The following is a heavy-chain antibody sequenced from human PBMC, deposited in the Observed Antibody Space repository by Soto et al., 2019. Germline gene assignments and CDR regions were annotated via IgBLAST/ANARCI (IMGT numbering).Heavy chain of an antibody. D-gene: IGHD2-2*01. CDR2: INHYGST. CDR1: GGSFSSYY. V-gene: IGHV4-34*01. J-gene: IGHJ5*02. CDR3: ATHCISTSCYYTFDP. Sequence: QVQLQQWGAGLLKPSETLSLTCAVYGGSFSSYYWSWIRQPPGKGLEWMGQINHYGSTDDNPSLKRRVNVSVDTSTNHFSLRLSSVTAADTAMYYCATHCISTSCYYTFDPWGQGTLVTVSS.